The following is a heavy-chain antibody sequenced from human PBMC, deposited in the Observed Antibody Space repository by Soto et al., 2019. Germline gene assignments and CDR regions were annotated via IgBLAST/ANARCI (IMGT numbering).Heavy chain of an antibody. Sequence: LRLSCAASGFTFSKYALSWVRQAPGKGLEWVSAISGSGGTTHYADSVKGRVTISRDNSKDTVFLQMNSLRAEDTAVYSCAKYYYDRSGSPLAFDYWGQGTLVTVSS. V-gene: IGHV3-23*01. CDR2: ISGSGGTT. CDR1: GFTFSKYA. J-gene: IGHJ4*02. D-gene: IGHD3-22*01. CDR3: AKYYYDRSGSPLAFDY.